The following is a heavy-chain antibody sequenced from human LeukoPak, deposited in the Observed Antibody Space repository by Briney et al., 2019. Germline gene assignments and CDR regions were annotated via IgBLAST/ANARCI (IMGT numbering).Heavy chain of an antibody. Sequence: PGGSLRLSCAASGFTFSSYGMHWVRQAPGKGLEWVAVISYDGSNKYYADSVKGRFTISRDNSKNTLYLQMNSLRAEDTAVYYCARGGGDGAFDIWGQGTMVTVSS. J-gene: IGHJ3*02. V-gene: IGHV3-30*03. D-gene: IGHD2-21*02. CDR3: ARGGGDGAFDI. CDR2: ISYDGSNK. CDR1: GFTFSSYG.